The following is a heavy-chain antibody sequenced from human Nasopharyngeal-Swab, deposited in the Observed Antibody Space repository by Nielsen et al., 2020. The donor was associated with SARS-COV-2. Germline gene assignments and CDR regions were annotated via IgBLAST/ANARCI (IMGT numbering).Heavy chain of an antibody. J-gene: IGHJ3*02. D-gene: IGHD3-16*01. V-gene: IGHV3-30-3*01. CDR1: GFTFSRYA. CDR2: ISYDGSNK. CDR3: ARGGLGGGAFDI. Sequence: GGSLRLSCAAPGFTFSRYAMHWVRQAPGKGLEWVAVISYDGSNKYYADSVKGRFTISRDNSKNTLYLQMNSLRAEDTAVYYCARGGLGGGAFDIWGQGTMVTVSS.